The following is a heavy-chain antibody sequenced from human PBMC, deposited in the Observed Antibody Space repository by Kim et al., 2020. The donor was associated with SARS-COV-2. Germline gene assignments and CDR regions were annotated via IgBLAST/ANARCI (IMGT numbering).Heavy chain of an antibody. CDR3: ARAAHVLRFLEWLLAPEYFQH. Sequence: ASVKVSCKASGYTFTSYAMHWVRQAPGQRLEWMGWINAGNGNTKYSQKFQGRVTITRDTSASTAYMELSSLRSEDTAVYYCARAAHVLRFLEWLLAPEYFQHWGQGTLVTVSS. D-gene: IGHD3-3*01. CDR2: INAGNGNT. V-gene: IGHV1-3*01. CDR1: GYTFTSYA. J-gene: IGHJ1*01.